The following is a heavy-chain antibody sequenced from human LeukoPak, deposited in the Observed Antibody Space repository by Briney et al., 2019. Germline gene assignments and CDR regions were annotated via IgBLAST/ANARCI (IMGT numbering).Heavy chain of an antibody. CDR1: GFTVSKNY. J-gene: IGHJ4*02. Sequence: AGGSLRLSCAASGFTVSKNYMRWVRPAPGEGLEWVSHIFRGVRPYSADSGKGRSIFSRDNSKNPLYLQMNSLRAEDTAVYYCSRDRLCIGSTCYGLWGQGTRVTVSS. V-gene: IGHV3-66*01. CDR3: SRDRLCIGSTCYGL. CDR2: IFRGVRP. D-gene: IGHD2-2*01.